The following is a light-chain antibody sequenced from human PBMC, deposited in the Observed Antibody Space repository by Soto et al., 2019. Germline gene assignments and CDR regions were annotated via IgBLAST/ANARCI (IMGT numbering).Light chain of an antibody. CDR2: SSN. J-gene: IGLJ2*01. CDR1: SSNIGSNT. Sequence: QSVLTQPPSASGAPGQRVTISCSGSSSNIGSNTVNWYQQLPGTAPKLLIYSSNDRPSVVPDGFSRSKAGTPAALAISGLQSEDEADYYYAAWDDSLNGQGVFGGGTKLTVL. V-gene: IGLV1-44*01. CDR3: AAWDDSLNGQGV.